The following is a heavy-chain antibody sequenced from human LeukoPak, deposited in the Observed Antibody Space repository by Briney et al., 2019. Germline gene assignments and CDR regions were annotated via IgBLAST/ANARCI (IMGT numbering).Heavy chain of an antibody. CDR1: GFTFSSYW. V-gene: IGHV3-7*01. CDR2: IKQDGSEK. CDR3: ARGGYYYDSSGYYHEGNFDY. J-gene: IGHJ4*02. D-gene: IGHD3-22*01. Sequence: GGTLRLSCAASGFTFSSYWMSWVRQAPGKWLEWVANIKQDGSEKYYVDSVKGRFTISRDNAKNSLYLQMNSLRAEDTAVYYCARGGYYYDSSGYYHEGNFDYWGQGTLVTVSS.